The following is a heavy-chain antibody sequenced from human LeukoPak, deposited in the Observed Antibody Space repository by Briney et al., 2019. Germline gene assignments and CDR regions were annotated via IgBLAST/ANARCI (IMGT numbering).Heavy chain of an antibody. CDR3: ARGVGVEDY. CDR2: IYYTGIA. CDR1: GGSISGYH. V-gene: IGHV4-59*12. J-gene: IGHJ4*02. Sequence: SETLSLTCTVTGGSISGYHWNWIRQSPGKGLEWIANIYYTGIADYNPSLKSRVTTSVDTSKNQFSLKLSSVTAADTAVYYCARGVGVEDYWGQGTLVTVSS. D-gene: IGHD3-3*01.